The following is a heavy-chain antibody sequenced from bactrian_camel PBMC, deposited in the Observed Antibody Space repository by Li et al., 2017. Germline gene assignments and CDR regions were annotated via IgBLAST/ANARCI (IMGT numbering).Heavy chain of an antibody. CDR3: ATKPGLVGASWYATDVGY. CDR2: ISSLGALT. V-gene: IGHV3S1*01. D-gene: IGHD1*01. Sequence: VQLVESGGGLVQPGGSLRLSCAASGFIFSSYWMYWVRQAPGKGLEWVSSISSLGALTYYADSVKGRFTIARDNAKNTLYLQMNSLKTEDTAVYYCATKPGLVGASWYATDVGYWGQGTQVTVS. J-gene: IGHJ6*01. CDR1: GFIFSSYW.